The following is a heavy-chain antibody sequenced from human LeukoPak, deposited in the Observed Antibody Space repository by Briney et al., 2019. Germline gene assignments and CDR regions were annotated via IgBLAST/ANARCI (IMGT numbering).Heavy chain of an antibody. Sequence: GGSLRLSCAASGFTFSSYGMHWVRQAPGKGLEWVAVISYDGSNKYYADSVKGRFTISRDNSKNTLYLQMNSLRAEDTAVYYCAKDRATVTAITYYFDYWGQGTLVTVSS. CDR3: AKDRATVTAITYYFDY. J-gene: IGHJ4*02. D-gene: IGHD4-17*01. CDR2: ISYDGSNK. CDR1: GFTFSSYG. V-gene: IGHV3-30*18.